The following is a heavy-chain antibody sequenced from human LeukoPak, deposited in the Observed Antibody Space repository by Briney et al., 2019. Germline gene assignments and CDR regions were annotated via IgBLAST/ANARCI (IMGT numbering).Heavy chain of an antibody. CDR1: GGSISSYY. Sequence: SETLSLTCTVSGGSISSYYWSWIRQPPGKGLEWIGYIYYSGSTNYNPSLKSRVTISVDTSKNQFSLKLSSVTAADMAVYYCANHGYGDYGYFQHWGQGTLVTVSS. J-gene: IGHJ1*01. V-gene: IGHV4-59*01. D-gene: IGHD4-17*01. CDR3: ANHGYGDYGYFQH. CDR2: IYYSGST.